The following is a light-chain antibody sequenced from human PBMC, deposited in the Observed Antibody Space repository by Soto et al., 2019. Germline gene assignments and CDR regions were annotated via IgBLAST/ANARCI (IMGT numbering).Light chain of an antibody. CDR1: SSDVGGHDS. J-gene: IGLJ2*01. V-gene: IGLV2-14*03. Sequence: QSALTQPASVSGSPGQSITISCTGISSDVGGHDSVSWYQHHPGKAPKLMIYDVSNRPSGISNRFSGSKSGNTASLTISGLQAEDEADYYCSSYTSSNTLEGVFGGGTKLTVL. CDR3: SSYTSSNTLEGV. CDR2: DVS.